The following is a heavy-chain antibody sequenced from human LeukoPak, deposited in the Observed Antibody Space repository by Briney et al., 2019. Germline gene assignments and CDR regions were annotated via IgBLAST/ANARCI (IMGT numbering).Heavy chain of an antibody. D-gene: IGHD3-10*01. CDR1: GFTFSNYA. V-gene: IGHV3-30-3*01. CDR3: ARDPPIYGSGNDYFDY. Sequence: LPGGSLILSCAASGFTFSNYAIHWVRQAPGKGLEWVAVISYDGGNKYYSDSVKGRFTISRDNSKNTLYLQMNSLRAEDTAVYYCARDPPIYGSGNDYFDYWGQGTLVTVSS. CDR2: ISYDGGNK. J-gene: IGHJ4*02.